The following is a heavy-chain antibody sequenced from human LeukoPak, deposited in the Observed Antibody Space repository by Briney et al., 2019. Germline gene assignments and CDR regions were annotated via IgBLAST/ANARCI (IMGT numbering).Heavy chain of an antibody. Sequence: PGGSLRLSCAASGFTFSSYGMHWVRQAPGKGLGWVAFIRLDGSNKYYADSVKGRFTISRDNAKNSLYLQMNSLRAEDTAVYYCARGYNNYGYGFDIWGQGTVVTVSS. CDR2: IRLDGSNK. CDR1: GFTFSSYG. V-gene: IGHV3-30*02. J-gene: IGHJ3*02. CDR3: ARGYNNYGYGFDI. D-gene: IGHD4-11*01.